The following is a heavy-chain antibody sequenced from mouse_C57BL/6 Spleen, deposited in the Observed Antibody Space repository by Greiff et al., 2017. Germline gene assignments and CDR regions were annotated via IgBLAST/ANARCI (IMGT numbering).Heavy chain of an antibody. Sequence: QVHVKQPGAELVKPGASVKLSCKASGYTFTSYWMHWVKQRPGQGLEWIGMIHPNSGSTNYNEKFKSKATLTVDKSSSTAYMQLSSLTSEDSAVYYCARGDYGSRNDFDYWGQGTTLTVSS. CDR2: IHPNSGST. CDR1: GYTFTSYW. CDR3: ARGDYGSRNDFDY. J-gene: IGHJ2*01. V-gene: IGHV1-64*01. D-gene: IGHD1-1*01.